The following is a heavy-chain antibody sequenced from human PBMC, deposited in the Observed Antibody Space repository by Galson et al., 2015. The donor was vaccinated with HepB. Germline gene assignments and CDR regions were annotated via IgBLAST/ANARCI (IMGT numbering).Heavy chain of an antibody. D-gene: IGHD6-19*01. Sequence: SLRLSCAASGFTFSSYGMHWVRQAPGKGLEWVAFIRYDGSNKYYADSVKGRFTISRDNSKNTLYLKMNSLRAEDTAVYYCAKDRLWYSSGFDAFDIWGQGTMVTVSS. CDR1: GFTFSSYG. V-gene: IGHV3-30*02. J-gene: IGHJ3*02. CDR3: AKDRLWYSSGFDAFDI. CDR2: IRYDGSNK.